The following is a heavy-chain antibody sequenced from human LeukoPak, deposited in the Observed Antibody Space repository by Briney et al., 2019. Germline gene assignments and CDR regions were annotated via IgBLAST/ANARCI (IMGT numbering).Heavy chain of an antibody. CDR2: IYYSGST. D-gene: IGHD3-16*02. V-gene: IGHV4-59*01. CDR1: GGSISNYY. Sequence: SETLSLTCTVSGGSISNYYWSWVRQSPGKGQECMGYIYYSGSTNYNPSLKSRVTISVDTSKNQFSLRLNSVTAADTAVYYCARDRYGFAFDIWGQGTMVTVSS. CDR3: ARDRYGFAFDI. J-gene: IGHJ3*02.